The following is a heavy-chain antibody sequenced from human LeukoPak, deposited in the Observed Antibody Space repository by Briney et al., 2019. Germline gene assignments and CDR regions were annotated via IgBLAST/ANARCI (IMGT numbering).Heavy chain of an antibody. CDR3: ARRWGYYYGSAPDY. V-gene: IGHV4-34*01. J-gene: IGHJ4*02. CDR2: INHSGST. CDR1: GGSISSGGYY. D-gene: IGHD3-10*01. Sequence: SETLSLTCAVPGGSISSGGYYWSWIRQPPGKGLEWIGEINHSGSTNYNPSLKSRVTISVDTSKNQFSLKLSSVTAADTAVYYCARRWGYYYGSAPDYWGQGTLVTVSS.